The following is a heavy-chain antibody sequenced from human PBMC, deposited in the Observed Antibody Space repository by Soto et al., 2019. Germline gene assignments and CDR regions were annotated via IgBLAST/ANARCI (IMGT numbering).Heavy chain of an antibody. V-gene: IGHV1-3*01. CDR2: INAGNGNT. Sequence: QVQLVQSGAEVKKPGASVKVSCKASGYTFTSYAMHWVRQAPGQRLEWMGWINAGNGNTKYSQKFQGRVTITRDTSASTAYMELSSLSSEDTAVYYCARGYGGPASWFDPWGQGTLVTVSS. J-gene: IGHJ5*02. CDR1: GYTFTSYA. CDR3: ARGYGGPASWFDP. D-gene: IGHD3-10*01.